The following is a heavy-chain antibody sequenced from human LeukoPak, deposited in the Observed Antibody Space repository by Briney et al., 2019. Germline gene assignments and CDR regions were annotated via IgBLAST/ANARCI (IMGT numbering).Heavy chain of an antibody. J-gene: IGHJ6*03. CDR2: ISSSSTTI. Sequence: GGSLRLSCLASGFTFNSYNMNWVRQAPGKGLEWISHISSSSTTIYYADSVRGRFTISRDNTKNSLYLQMNSLRADDTAVYYCARYLQMWDYYYMDVWGKGTTVTVSS. CDR3: ARYLQMWDYYYMDV. V-gene: IGHV3-48*04. D-gene: IGHD4-11*01. CDR1: GFTFNSYN.